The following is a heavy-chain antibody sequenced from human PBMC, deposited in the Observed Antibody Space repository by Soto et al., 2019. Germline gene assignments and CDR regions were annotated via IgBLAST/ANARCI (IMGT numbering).Heavy chain of an antibody. CDR3: ARDFDY. V-gene: IGHV3-66*01. Sequence: GGSLRLSCAASGFTVSSNYMSWVRQAPGKGLEWVLVIYSGGSKYYADSVKGRFTISRDNSKNTLYFKLNSLRAEETAVYYCARDFDYWGQGTLVTVSS. J-gene: IGHJ4*02. CDR1: GFTVSSNY. CDR2: IYSGGSK.